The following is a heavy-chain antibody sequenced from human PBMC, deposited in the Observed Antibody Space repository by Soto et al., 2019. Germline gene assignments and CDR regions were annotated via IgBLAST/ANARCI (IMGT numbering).Heavy chain of an antibody. D-gene: IGHD7-27*01. CDR2: ISESGGST. CDR3: ATKSPNRDLDY. J-gene: IGHJ4*02. V-gene: IGHV3-23*01. Sequence: GGSLRLSCAASGSTFSSYALSWVRQAPGKGLEWVSAISESGGSTYYADSVKGRFAISRDNCKNTLYLQVNSLRAEDTAVYYCATKSPNRDLDYWGQGTLVTVSS. CDR1: GSTFSSYA.